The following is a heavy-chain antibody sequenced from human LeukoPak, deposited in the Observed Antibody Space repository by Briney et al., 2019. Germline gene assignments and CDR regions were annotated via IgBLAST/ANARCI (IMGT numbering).Heavy chain of an antibody. J-gene: IGHJ4*02. D-gene: IGHD6-19*01. CDR1: VGSISGYY. V-gene: IGHV4-59*08. CDR3: ARHRAIAGPFDH. Sequence: PSETLSLTCTVSVGSISGYYCSWIRQPPGGGMKWIGQISYSGLTKYNPALKSRVSISVDTSKNQISVNLNSVTAADTALYYCARHRAIAGPFDHWGQGTQVTVSS. CDR2: ISYSGLT.